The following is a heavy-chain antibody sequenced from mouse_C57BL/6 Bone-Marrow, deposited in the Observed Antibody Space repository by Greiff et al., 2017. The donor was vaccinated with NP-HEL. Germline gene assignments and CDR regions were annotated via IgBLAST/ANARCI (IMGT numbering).Heavy chain of an antibody. CDR1: GFSLSTFGMG. CDR3: ARIADGYYPSYAMDY. V-gene: IGHV8-8*01. Sequence: QVTLKESGPGILQPSQTLSLTCSFSGFSLSTFGMGVGWIRQPSGKGLEWLAHIWWDDDKYYNPALKSRLTISKDTSKNQVFLKIAKVDTADTATYYCARIADGYYPSYAMDYWGQGTSVTVSS. J-gene: IGHJ4*01. D-gene: IGHD2-3*01. CDR2: IWWDDDK.